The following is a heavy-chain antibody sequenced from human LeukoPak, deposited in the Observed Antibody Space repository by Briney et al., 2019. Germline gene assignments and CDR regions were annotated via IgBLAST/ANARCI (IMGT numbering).Heavy chain of an antibody. CDR2: IIPIFGTA. CDR1: VCTFSRYA. Sequence: SVKVSCKASVCTFSRYAIIWVRQAPGQGLEWMGGIIPIFGTANYAQKFQGRVTITADESTSTAYMELSSLRSEDTALYYCARDSDYGVVTAILRDWGQGTLVTVSS. D-gene: IGHD2-21*02. J-gene: IGHJ4*02. CDR3: ARDSDYGVVTAILRD. V-gene: IGHV1-69*13.